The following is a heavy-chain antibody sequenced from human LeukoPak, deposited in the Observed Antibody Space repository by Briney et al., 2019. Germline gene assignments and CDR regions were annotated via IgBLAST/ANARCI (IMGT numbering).Heavy chain of an antibody. V-gene: IGHV4-30-2*01. CDR2: IYHSGST. D-gene: IGHD5-18*01. CDR3: ARGGYGYGYALDY. J-gene: IGHJ4*02. Sequence: SQTLSLTCAVSGGSISSGGYSWSWIRQPPGKGLEWIGYIYHSGSTYYNPSLKSRVTISVDRSKNQFSLKLSSVTAADTAVYYCARGGYGYGYALDYWGQGTLVTVSS. CDR1: GGSISSGGYS.